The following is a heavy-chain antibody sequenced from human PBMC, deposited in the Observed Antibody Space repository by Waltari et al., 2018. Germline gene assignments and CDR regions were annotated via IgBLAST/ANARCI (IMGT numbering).Heavy chain of an antibody. V-gene: IGHV3-23*01. CDR2: TSGTGDTT. CDR1: GFTFSNFA. J-gene: IGHJ4*02. CDR3: AKRAKVKGLCSANCYSDF. D-gene: IGHD2-2*01. Sequence: AQPGGSLKLSCVASGFTFSNFAMSWVRQAPGKGLEWVSGTSGTGDTTDYADSVTGRFTISRDNSKNTLYLQMSSLRAEDTAVYYCAKRAKVKGLCSANCYSDFWGQGTLVTVSP.